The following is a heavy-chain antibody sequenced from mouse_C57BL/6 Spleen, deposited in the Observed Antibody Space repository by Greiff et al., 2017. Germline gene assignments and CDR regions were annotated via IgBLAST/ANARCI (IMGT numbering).Heavy chain of an antibody. CDR1: GYTFTSYW. J-gene: IGHJ1*03. CDR2: IDPSDSYT. Sequence: VQLQQPGAELVMPGASVKLSCKASGYTFTSYWMHWVKQRPGQGLEWIGEIDPSDSYTNYNQKFKGKSTLTVDKSSSTAYMQLSSLTSEDSAVYYCARVGGNYSWYFDVWGTGTTVTVSS. CDR3: ARVGGNYSWYFDV. V-gene: IGHV1-69*01. D-gene: IGHD2-1*01.